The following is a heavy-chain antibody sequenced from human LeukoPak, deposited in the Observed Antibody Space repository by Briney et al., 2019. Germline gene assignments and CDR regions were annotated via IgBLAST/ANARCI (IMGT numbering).Heavy chain of an antibody. CDR2: MNPNSGNT. J-gene: IGHJ4*02. CDR3: ARGFKAAAALGD. CDR1: GYTFTSYD. D-gene: IGHD6-13*01. V-gene: IGHV1-8*01. Sequence: ASVKVSCKASGYTFTSYDINWVRQATGQGLEWMGWMNPNSGNTGYAQKFQGRVTMTRNTSISTAHMELSSLRSEDTAVYYCARGFKAAAALGDWGQGTLVTVSS.